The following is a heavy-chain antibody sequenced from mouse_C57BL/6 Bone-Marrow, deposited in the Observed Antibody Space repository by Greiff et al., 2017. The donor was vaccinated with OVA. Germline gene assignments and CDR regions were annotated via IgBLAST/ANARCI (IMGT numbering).Heavy chain of an antibody. J-gene: IGHJ1*03. CDR1: GYTFTSYW. CDR2: IDPNSGGT. CDR3: ARKYYYGSSYRYFDV. Sequence: QVHVKQPGAELVKPGASVKLSCKASGYTFTSYWMHWVKQRPGRGLEWIGRIDPNSGGTKYNEKFKSKATLTVDKPSSTAYMQLSSLTSEDSAVYYCARKYYYGSSYRYFDVWGTGTTVTVSS. D-gene: IGHD1-1*01. V-gene: IGHV1-72*01.